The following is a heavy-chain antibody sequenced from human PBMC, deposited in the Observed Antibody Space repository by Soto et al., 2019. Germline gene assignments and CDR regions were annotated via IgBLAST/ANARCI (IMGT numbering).Heavy chain of an antibody. CDR1: GYTFTSYG. J-gene: IGHJ3*02. D-gene: IGHD3-10*01. Sequence: QVQLVQSGAEVKKPGASVKVSCKASGYTFTSYGISWVRQAPGQGLEWMGWISAYNGNTNYARKLQGRVTMTTDTSTRTVYMVPRSLRSDYTDVYYCARIPLWFGEPQGDCDIWGQGTMITVSS. CDR2: ISAYNGNT. V-gene: IGHV1-18*01. CDR3: ARIPLWFGEPQGDCDI.